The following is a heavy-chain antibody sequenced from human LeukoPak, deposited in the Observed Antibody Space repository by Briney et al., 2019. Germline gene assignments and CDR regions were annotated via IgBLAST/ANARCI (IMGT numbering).Heavy chain of an antibody. D-gene: IGHD1-7*01. CDR1: GFTFSSYG. CDR3: AKEYNWNYEENGWFDP. CDR2: ISYDGSNK. J-gene: IGHJ5*02. Sequence: PGGSLRLSCAASGFTFSSYGMHWVRQAPGKGLEWVAVISYDGSNKYYADSVKGRFTISRDNSKNTLYLQMNSLRAEDTAVYYCAKEYNWNYEENGWFDPWGQGTLVTVSS. V-gene: IGHV3-30*18.